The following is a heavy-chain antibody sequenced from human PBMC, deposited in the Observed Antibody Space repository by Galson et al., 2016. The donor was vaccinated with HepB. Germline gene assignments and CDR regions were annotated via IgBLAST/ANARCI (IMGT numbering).Heavy chain of an antibody. D-gene: IGHD3-10*01. V-gene: IGHV1-18*01. CDR2: ISPYNGNT. CDR1: GGTFSGYA. Sequence: SVKVSCKASGGTFSGYAISWVRQAPGQGLEWMGWISPYNGNTKYALNLQGRVTMTADRSTSTAYMELRSLRPGDTAVYYCARVAPGVYWYFDLWGRGTLLTVSS. J-gene: IGHJ2*01. CDR3: ARVAPGVYWYFDL.